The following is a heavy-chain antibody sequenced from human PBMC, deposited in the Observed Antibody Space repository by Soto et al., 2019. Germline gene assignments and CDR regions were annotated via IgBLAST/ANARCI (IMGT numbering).Heavy chain of an antibody. D-gene: IGHD4-17*01. CDR1: GGTFSSYT. CDR2: IIPILGIA. Sequence: QVQLVQSGAEVKKPGSSVKVSCKASGGTFSSYTISWVRQAPGQGLEWMGRIIPILGIANYAQKFQGRVTITADKSTSTAYMELSSLRSEDTAVYCCAHGDPSYYYYYCMDVWGQGTTVTGSS. V-gene: IGHV1-69*02. J-gene: IGHJ6*02. CDR3: AHGDPSYYYYYCMDV.